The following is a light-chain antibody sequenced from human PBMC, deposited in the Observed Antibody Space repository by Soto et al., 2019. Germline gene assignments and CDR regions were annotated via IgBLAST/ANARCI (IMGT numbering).Light chain of an antibody. J-gene: IGLJ3*02. V-gene: IGLV2-18*02. Sequence: QSALTQPPSVSGSPGQSVTISCTGTSTDFVSYNRVSWYQQPPGTAPKLIIYEASNRPSGVPDRFSGSKSGNTASLTISGLQAEDEADYYCSSYTTSSTFVFGGGTKVTVL. CDR2: EAS. CDR1: STDFVSYNR. CDR3: SSYTTSSTFV.